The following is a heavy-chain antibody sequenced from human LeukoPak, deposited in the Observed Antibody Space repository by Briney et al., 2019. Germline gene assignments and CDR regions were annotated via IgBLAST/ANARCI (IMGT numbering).Heavy chain of an antibody. Sequence: GGSLRLSCAASGFTVSSNYMSWVRQAPGKGLEWVSVIYSGGSTYYADSVKGRFTISRDNSKNTLYLQMNSLRAEDTAVYYCARDRVTTTGFDIWGKGTMVTVSS. CDR1: GFTVSSNY. J-gene: IGHJ3*02. V-gene: IGHV3-53*01. D-gene: IGHD1-26*01. CDR2: IYSGGST. CDR3: ARDRVTTTGFDI.